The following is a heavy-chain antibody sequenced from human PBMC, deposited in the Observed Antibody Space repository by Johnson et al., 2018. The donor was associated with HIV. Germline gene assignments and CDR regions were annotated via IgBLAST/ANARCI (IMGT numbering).Heavy chain of an antibody. CDR3: LGS. J-gene: IGHJ3*01. V-gene: IGHV3-30-3*01. CDR2: ISYDGSNK. Sequence: QVQLVESGGGVVQPGRSLRLSCAASGFTFSSYAMHWVRQAPGKGLERVAVISYDGSNKYYADSVKGRVTISRDNSKNTLYLQMNSLRVGDTAVYYCLGSWGQGTMVTVSS. CDR1: GFTFSSYA.